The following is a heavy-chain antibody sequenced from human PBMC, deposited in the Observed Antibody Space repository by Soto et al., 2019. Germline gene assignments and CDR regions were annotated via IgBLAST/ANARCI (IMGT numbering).Heavy chain of an antibody. D-gene: IGHD2-2*01. CDR3: ARGRPIVPFDL. J-gene: IGHJ2*01. CDR1: GGSISSYY. CDR2: IYYSGST. Sequence: QVQLQESGPGLVKPSETLSLTCTVSGGSISSYYCSWIRQPPGKGLEWIGYIYYSGSTNYNPSLKSRVTLSVDTSKNPCSMKLSSVTAADTAVYYCARGRPIVPFDLWGRGTLFTVSS. V-gene: IGHV4-59*01.